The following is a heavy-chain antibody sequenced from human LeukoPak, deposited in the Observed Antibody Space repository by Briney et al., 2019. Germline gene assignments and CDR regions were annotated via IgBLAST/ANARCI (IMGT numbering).Heavy chain of an antibody. J-gene: IGHJ4*02. D-gene: IGHD2-2*01. CDR1: GGSISGYY. Sequence: SETLSLTCTVSGGSISGYYWSWIRQPPGKGLEWIGYIYYSGSTSYNPSLKSRVTISVDTSKNQFSLKLSSVTAADTAVYYCARGPCSSTSCLFRYFDYWGQGTLVTVSS. V-gene: IGHV4-59*12. CDR2: IYYSGST. CDR3: ARGPCSSTSCLFRYFDY.